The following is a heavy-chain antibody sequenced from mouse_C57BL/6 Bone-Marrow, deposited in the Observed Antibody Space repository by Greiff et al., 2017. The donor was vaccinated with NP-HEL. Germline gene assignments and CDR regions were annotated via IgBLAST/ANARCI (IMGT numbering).Heavy chain of an antibody. J-gene: IGHJ4*01. Sequence: EVKLMESGGDLVKPGGSLKLSCAASGFTFSSYGMSWVRQTPDKRLEWVATISSGGSYTYYPDSVKGRFTISRDNAKNTLYLQMSSLKSEDTAMYYCARHLRAMDYWGQGTSVTVSS. CDR1: GFTFSSYG. V-gene: IGHV5-6*01. CDR2: ISSGGSYT. CDR3: ARHLRAMDY.